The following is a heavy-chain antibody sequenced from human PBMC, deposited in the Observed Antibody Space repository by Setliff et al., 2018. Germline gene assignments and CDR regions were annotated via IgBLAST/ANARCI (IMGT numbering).Heavy chain of an antibody. Sequence: SETLSLTCTVSGGSISCYYWSWIRQPAGKGLEWIGHIYIGGSANYNPSLKSRVTMSIDTSKNQFSLKLNSVTAADMAVYYCAREQWLDPPGYYYMDVWAKGTTVTVSS. V-gene: IGHV4-4*07. CDR1: GGSISCYY. CDR3: AREQWLDPPGYYYMDV. CDR2: IYIGGSA. J-gene: IGHJ6*03. D-gene: IGHD6-19*01.